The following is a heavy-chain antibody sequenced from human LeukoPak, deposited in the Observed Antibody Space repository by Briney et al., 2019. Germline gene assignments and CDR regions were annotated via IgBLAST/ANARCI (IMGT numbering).Heavy chain of an antibody. CDR2: IYYSGST. V-gene: IGHV4-31*03. D-gene: IGHD5-24*01. CDR3: AREAQYGYNYGDDY. Sequence: PSEALSLTXXVSGGSIXXXXXXXSWIRQHPXXXXXXXGYIYYSGSTYYNPXXXSRVTISVDTSKNQFSLKLSSVTAADTAVYYCAREAQYGYNYGDDYWGQGTLVTVSS. J-gene: IGHJ4*02. CDR1: GGSIXXXXXX.